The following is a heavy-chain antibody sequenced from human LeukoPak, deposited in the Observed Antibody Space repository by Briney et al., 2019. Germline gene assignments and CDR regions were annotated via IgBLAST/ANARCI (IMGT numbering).Heavy chain of an antibody. CDR1: GFTFSMSA. D-gene: IGHD6-13*01. V-gene: IGHV3-30-3*01. CDR3: ARGRAGIAAAGFDY. CDR2: ISFDGGNK. Sequence: PGRSLRLSCATSGFTFSMSAMHWVRLAPGKGLVWVAVISFDGGNKFYADSVKGRFSISRDNSKNTLYLQMNSLGLDDTAVYFCARGRAGIAAAGFDYWGQGTLVTVSS. J-gene: IGHJ4*02.